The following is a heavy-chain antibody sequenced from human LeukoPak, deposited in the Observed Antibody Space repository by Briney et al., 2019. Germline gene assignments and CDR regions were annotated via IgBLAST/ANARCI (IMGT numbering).Heavy chain of an antibody. Sequence: SGTLSLTCAVYGGSFSGYYWSWIRQPPGKGLEWIGEINHSGSTNYNPSLKSRVTISVDTSKNQFSLKLSSVTAADTAVYYCASTYVSRSYYDYWGQGTLVTVSS. CDR2: INHSGST. J-gene: IGHJ4*02. CDR3: ASTYVSRSYYDY. CDR1: GGSFSGYY. V-gene: IGHV4-34*01. D-gene: IGHD3-22*01.